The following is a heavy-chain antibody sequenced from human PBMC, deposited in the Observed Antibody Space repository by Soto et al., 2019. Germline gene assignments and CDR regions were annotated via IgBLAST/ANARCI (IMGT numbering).Heavy chain of an antibody. V-gene: IGHV1-69*01. J-gene: IGHJ3*02. D-gene: IGHD3-22*01. CDR3: ARDGNYYDSSGYYPDAFDI. CDR1: GGTFSSYA. Sequence: QVQLVQSGAEVKKPGSSVKVSCKASGGTFSSYAISWVRQAPGQGLEWMGGIIPIFGTANYAQKFQGRVTITADESTSTAYMELSSLRFEDTAVYYCARDGNYYDSSGYYPDAFDIWGQVTMVTVSS. CDR2: IIPIFGTA.